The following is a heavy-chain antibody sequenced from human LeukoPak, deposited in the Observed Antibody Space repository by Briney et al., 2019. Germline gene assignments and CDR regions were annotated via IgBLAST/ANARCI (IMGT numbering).Heavy chain of an antibody. Sequence: GGSVRLSCAVSGLNLNNYAMSWVRQAPGKGLEWVATVTGTGHRSYYADSVKGRFTIFRDTSNNAVFLQINNLGVEDTAIYYCTKDPKYCNSTVCHPDYLQHWGQGALVSVSS. CDR1: GLNLNNYA. J-gene: IGHJ4*02. CDR2: VTGTGHRS. V-gene: IGHV3-23*01. D-gene: IGHD2/OR15-2a*01. CDR3: TKDPKYCNSTVCHPDYLQH.